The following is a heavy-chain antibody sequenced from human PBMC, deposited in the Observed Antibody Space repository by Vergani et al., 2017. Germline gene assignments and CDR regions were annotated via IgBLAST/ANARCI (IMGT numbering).Heavy chain of an antibody. CDR3: ARDQMTTVTTAPYNWFDP. Sequence: QVQLVQSGAEVKKPGSSVKVSCKASGGTFSSYAISWVRQAPGQGLEWMGGIIPIFGTANYAQKFQGRVTITADESTSTAYMELSSLRSEDTAVYYCARDQMTTVTTAPYNWFDPWGQRTLVTVSS. V-gene: IGHV1-69*01. D-gene: IGHD4-11*01. CDR2: IIPIFGTA. CDR1: GGTFSSYA. J-gene: IGHJ5*02.